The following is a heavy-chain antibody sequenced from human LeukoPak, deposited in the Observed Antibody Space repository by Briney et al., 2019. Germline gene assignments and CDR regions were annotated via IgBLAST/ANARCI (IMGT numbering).Heavy chain of an antibody. V-gene: IGHV4-39*01. CDR2: IYYSGIT. Sequence: PSETLSLTCAVSGGSITSTPSYWCWIRQPPGKGLEWIGRIYYSGITFYNPSLKSRITISVDTSKNQFSLRLTSVTAADTAVYYCARHGSTDYFDYWGQGTLVTVSS. CDR1: GGSITSTPSY. D-gene: IGHD2-2*03. CDR3: ARHGSTDYFDY. J-gene: IGHJ4*02.